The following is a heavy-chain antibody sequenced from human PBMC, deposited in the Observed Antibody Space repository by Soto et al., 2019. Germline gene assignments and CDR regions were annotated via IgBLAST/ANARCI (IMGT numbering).Heavy chain of an antibody. CDR2: IYHGGST. CDR1: SGSISGGDYS. V-gene: IGHV4-30-2*01. Sequence: HLQLQESDSRLVKPSQTLSLTCAVPSGSISGGDYSWNWIRQPPGKGLEWIGYIYHGGSTYYSPSLKSRVTISVDRSTNRVSLKLSSVTAADTALYYCARGLRTHNYFDSWSQGMLVTVSS. J-gene: IGHJ4*02. CDR3: ARGLRTHNYFDS.